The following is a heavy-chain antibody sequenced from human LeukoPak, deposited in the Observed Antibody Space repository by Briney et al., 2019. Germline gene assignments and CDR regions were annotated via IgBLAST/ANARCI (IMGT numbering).Heavy chain of an antibody. Sequence: QAGGSLRLSCAPSGFTLSKYAMSWVRQAPGRGVEWVSAISRSGDNTYYADSVKGPSTVSRDNSKNSLYLQMNSLRAEDTAVYYCARRAGAYSHPYDYWGQGTLVTVSS. CDR3: ARRAGAYSHPYDY. CDR2: ISRSGDNT. CDR1: GFTLSKYA. V-gene: IGHV3-23*01. J-gene: IGHJ4*02. D-gene: IGHD2-15*01.